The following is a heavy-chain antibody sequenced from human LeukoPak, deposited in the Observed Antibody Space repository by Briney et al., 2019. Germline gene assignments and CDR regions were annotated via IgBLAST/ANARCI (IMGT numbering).Heavy chain of an antibody. CDR3: AKTWNDVLDY. CDR1: GFTFSTYG. J-gene: IGHJ4*02. Sequence: GGSLRLSRAASGFTFSTYGMHWVRQPPGKGLEWVAFISFDGNNEYYADSVKGRFTISRDNFKNTLYLQLNSLRAEDTAVYYCAKTWNDVLDYWGQGTLVTVSS. D-gene: IGHD1-1*01. CDR2: ISFDGNNE. V-gene: IGHV3-30*02.